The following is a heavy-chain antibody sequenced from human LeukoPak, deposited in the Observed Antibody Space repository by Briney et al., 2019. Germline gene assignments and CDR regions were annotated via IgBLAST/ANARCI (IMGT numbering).Heavy chain of an antibody. V-gene: IGHV3-33*01. CDR2: VWHDGSKQ. Sequence: GRSLRLSCAASGFIFSTFGIHWVRQTPGKGLEWVAVVWHDGSKQCYADSVKGRFIVSKDNSKNTVYLQMDSLRVDDTAVYYCARVVGVVPVAMLDSWGPGTLVTVSS. CDR1: GFIFSTFG. J-gene: IGHJ4*02. CDR3: ARVVGVVPVAMLDS. D-gene: IGHD2-2*01.